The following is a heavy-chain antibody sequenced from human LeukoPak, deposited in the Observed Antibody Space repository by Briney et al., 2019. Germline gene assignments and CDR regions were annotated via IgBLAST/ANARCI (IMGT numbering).Heavy chain of an antibody. CDR2: MRYDGSNK. CDR3: AKGFYYYGSGSYVRDYYYYYMDV. D-gene: IGHD3-10*01. J-gene: IGHJ6*03. V-gene: IGHV3-30*02. Sequence: GGSLRLSCAASGFTFSSYGMHWVRQAPGKGLEWVAFMRYDGSNKYYADSVKGRFTISRDNSKNTLYLQMNSLRAEDTAVYYCAKGFYYYGSGSYVRDYYYYYMDVWGKGTTVTISS. CDR1: GFTFSSYG.